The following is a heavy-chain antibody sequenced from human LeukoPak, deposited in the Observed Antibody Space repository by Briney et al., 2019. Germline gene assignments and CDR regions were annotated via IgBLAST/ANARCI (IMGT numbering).Heavy chain of an antibody. D-gene: IGHD2-2*02. CDR1: GGSFSGYY. Sequence: PSETLSLTCAVYGGSFSGYYWSWIRQPPGKGLEWIGEINHSGSTNYNPSLKSRVTISVDTSKNQFSLKLSSVTAADTAVYYCARGKSGGVVVPAAIRYYYYMDVWGKGTTVTVSS. V-gene: IGHV4-34*01. CDR3: ARGKSGGVVVPAAIRYYYYMDV. J-gene: IGHJ6*03. CDR2: INHSGST.